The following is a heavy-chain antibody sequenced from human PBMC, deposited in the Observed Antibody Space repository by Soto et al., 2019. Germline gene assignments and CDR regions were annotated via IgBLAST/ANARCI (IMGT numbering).Heavy chain of an antibody. D-gene: IGHD6-13*01. V-gene: IGHV3-23*01. CDR3: AKDHPPRGSSSWYGYYYGMDV. CDR2: LSGSGGST. Sequence: GSLRLSSAASGFTFSSYAMSWVRQAPGKGLEWVSALSGSGGSTYYADSVKGRFTISRDNSKNTLYLQMNSLRAEDTAVYYCAKDHPPRGSSSWYGYYYGMDVWGQGTTVTVSS. J-gene: IGHJ6*02. CDR1: GFTFSSYA.